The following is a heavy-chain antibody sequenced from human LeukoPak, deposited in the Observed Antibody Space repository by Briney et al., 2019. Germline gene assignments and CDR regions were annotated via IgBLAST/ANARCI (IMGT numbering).Heavy chain of an antibody. CDR3: AKDGRTMIVVVIRLDY. Sequence: PGGSLRLSCAASGFTFSSYAMSWVRQAPGKGLEWVSAISGSGGSTYYADSVKGRFTISRDNSKNTLYLQMNSLRAEDTAVYYCAKDGRTMIVVVIRLDYWGQGTLVTVSS. CDR2: ISGSGGST. V-gene: IGHV3-23*01. CDR1: GFTFSSYA. J-gene: IGHJ4*02. D-gene: IGHD3-22*01.